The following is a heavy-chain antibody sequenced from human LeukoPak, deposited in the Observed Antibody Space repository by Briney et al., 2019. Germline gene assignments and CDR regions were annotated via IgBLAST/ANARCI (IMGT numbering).Heavy chain of an antibody. J-gene: IGHJ6*02. CDR1: GFTFSNYA. V-gene: IGHV3-23*01. Sequence: GGSLRLSCAASGFTFSNYAMGWVRQAPGKGLEWVSALSSSGLSTYYADSVKGRFTISRDNSKTTLYLQMNSLRVEDTAVYYCAKDHRASYYDSGSYIGMDVWGQGTTVTVSS. CDR2: LSSSGLST. D-gene: IGHD3-10*01. CDR3: AKDHRASYYDSGSYIGMDV.